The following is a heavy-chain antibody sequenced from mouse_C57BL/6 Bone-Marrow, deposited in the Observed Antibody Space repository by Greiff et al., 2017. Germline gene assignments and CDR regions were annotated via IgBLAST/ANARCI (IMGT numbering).Heavy chain of an antibody. CDR3: TTYDYDVGAY. D-gene: IGHD2-4*01. CDR1: GFNIKDDY. CDR2: IDPENGDT. V-gene: IGHV14-4*01. J-gene: IGHJ3*01. Sequence: VQLQQSGAELVRPGASVKLSCTASGFNIKDDYMHWVKQRPEQGLEWIGWIDPENGDTEYASKFQGKATITADTSSNTAYLQLSSLTSEDTAVYYCTTYDYDVGAYWGQGTLVTVSA.